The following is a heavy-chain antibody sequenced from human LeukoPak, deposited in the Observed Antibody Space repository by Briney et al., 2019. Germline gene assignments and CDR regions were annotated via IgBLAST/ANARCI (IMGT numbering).Heavy chain of an antibody. CDR1: GGSISSYY. CDR2: IYYSGST. CDR3: ARLGGGIYYDSSGYYYNRGVYFDY. D-gene: IGHD3-22*01. Sequence: SETLSLTCTVSGGSISSYYWSWIRQPPGKGLEWIGYIYYSGSTNYNPSLKSRVTISVDTSKNQFSLKLSSVTAADTAAYYCARLGGGIYYDSSGYYYNRGVYFDYWGQGTLVTVSS. J-gene: IGHJ4*02. V-gene: IGHV4-59*01.